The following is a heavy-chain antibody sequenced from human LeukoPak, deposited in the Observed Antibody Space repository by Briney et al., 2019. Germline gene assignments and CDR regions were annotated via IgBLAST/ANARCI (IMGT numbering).Heavy chain of an antibody. J-gene: IGHJ3*02. CDR3: AIPGYSSGWYPVGDDAFDI. D-gene: IGHD6-19*01. CDR2: ISAYNGNT. Sequence: GASVKVSCKASGYTFTSYGISWVRQAPGQGLEWMGWISAYNGNTNYAQKLQGRVTMTTDTSTSTAYMELRSLRSDDTAVYYCAIPGYSSGWYPVGDDAFDIWGQGTMVTVSS. V-gene: IGHV1-18*01. CDR1: GYTFTSYG.